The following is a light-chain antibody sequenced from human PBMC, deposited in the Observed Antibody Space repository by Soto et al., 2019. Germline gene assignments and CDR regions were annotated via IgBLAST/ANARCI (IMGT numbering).Light chain of an antibody. Sequence: QSALTQPPSVSGSTGQSITISCTGTSSDVGGYNYVSWYQQHPGKAPKLMIYDVSNRPSGVSNRFSGSKSGNTASLTISGLQAEDEADYYCSSYTSSSTLVVFGGGTKLTVL. V-gene: IGLV2-14*01. CDR3: SSYTSSSTLVV. CDR2: DVS. J-gene: IGLJ2*01. CDR1: SSDVGGYNY.